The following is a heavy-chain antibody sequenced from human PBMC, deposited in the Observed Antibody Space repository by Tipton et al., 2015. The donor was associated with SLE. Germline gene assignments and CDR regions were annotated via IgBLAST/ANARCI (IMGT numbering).Heavy chain of an antibody. Sequence: SLRLSCAASGFTFSSYAMSWVRQAPGKGLEWVSAISGSGGSTYYADSVKGRFTISRDNSKNTLYLQMNSLRAEDTAVYYCAKDFARDCSSTSCYMENYFDYWGQGTLVTVSS. CDR1: GFTFSSYA. D-gene: IGHD2-2*02. CDR2: ISGSGGST. CDR3: AKDFARDCSSTSCYMENYFDY. V-gene: IGHV3-23*01. J-gene: IGHJ4*02.